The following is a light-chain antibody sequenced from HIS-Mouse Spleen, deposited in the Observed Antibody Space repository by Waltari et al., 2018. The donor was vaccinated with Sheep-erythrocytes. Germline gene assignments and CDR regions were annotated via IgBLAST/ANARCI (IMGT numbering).Light chain of an antibody. CDR2: DVS. CDR3: CSYAGSYNHV. Sequence: QSALTQPRSVSGSPGQSVTISCTGTSSDVGGYNYVSWYQQHPGKAPKLMIYDVSKRPSGVPDRFSGSKSGNTASLTSSGLQAADEADYYCCSYAGSYNHVFATGTKVTVL. J-gene: IGLJ1*01. V-gene: IGLV2-11*01. CDR1: SSDVGGYNY.